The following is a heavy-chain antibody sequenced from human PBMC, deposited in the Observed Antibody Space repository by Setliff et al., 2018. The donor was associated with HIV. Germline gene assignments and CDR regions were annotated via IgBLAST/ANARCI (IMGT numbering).Heavy chain of an antibody. CDR3: AREGDDYKDETGYFQH. CDR2: ISSSSSYT. Sequence: GSLRLSCAASGFTFSTYWMSWVRQAPGKGLEWVSYISSSSSYTHYADSVKGRFTISRDNSKNTLYLQMNSLRAEDTAVYYCAREGDDYKDETGYFQHWGQGTLVTVSS. V-gene: IGHV3-21*04. CDR1: GFTFSTYW. D-gene: IGHD4-4*01. J-gene: IGHJ1*01.